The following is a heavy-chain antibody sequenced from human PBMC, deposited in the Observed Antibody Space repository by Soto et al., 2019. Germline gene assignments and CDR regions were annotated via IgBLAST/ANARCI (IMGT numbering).Heavy chain of an antibody. Sequence: PGGSLRLSCAASRFTFSSYAMNWVRQAPGKGLEWVSVISDSGGSTYYADSVKGRFTISRDNSKNSLYLQMNRLRAEDTAVYYCAQGACAIEVADPFDYWGQGTLVTVSS. CDR1: RFTFSSYA. CDR3: AQGACAIEVADPFDY. J-gene: IGHJ4*02. CDR2: ISDSGGST. V-gene: IGHV3-23*01. D-gene: IGHD6-19*01.